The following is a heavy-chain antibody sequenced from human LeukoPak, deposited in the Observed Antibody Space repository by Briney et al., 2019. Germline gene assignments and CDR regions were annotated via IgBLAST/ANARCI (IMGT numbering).Heavy chain of an antibody. CDR1: GFTFSSYG. J-gene: IGHJ4*02. V-gene: IGHV3-30*18. D-gene: IGHD6-13*01. CDR2: TSYDGSNK. CDR3: AKDQDIAAAGYLFDY. Sequence: GGSLRLSCAASGFTFSSYGMHWVRQAPGKGLEWVAVTSYDGSNKYYADSVKGRFTISRDNSKNTLYLQMNSLRAEDTAVYYCAKDQDIAAAGYLFDYWGQGTLVTVSS.